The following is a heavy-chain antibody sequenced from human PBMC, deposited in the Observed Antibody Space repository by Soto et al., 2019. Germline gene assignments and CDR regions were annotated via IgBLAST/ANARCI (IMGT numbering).Heavy chain of an antibody. CDR3: ARVGVGLAAPRVWPY. CDR2: INPYNGNT. CDR1: GYTFTSYG. V-gene: IGHV1-18*01. J-gene: IGHJ4*02. Sequence: ASVKVSCKASGYTFTSYGISWVWQAPGQGLEWMAWINPYNGNTKYAEKFLGRVTVTTDTSTATAYMEVRSLTSDDTAVFYCARVGVGLAAPRVWPYWGQGTPVTVSS. D-gene: IGHD6-13*01.